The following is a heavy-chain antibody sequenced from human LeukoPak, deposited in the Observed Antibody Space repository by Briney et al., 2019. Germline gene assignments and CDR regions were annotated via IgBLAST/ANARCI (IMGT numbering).Heavy chain of an antibody. CDR2: FYSGGSI. Sequence: PGGSLRLSCAASGFTVSSNCMSWVRQAPGKGLEWVSVFYSGGSIYYADSVKGRFTISGGNSKNTLYLQMNSLRAEDTAVYYCARVVPYGSGHHFEYWGQGTLVTVSS. V-gene: IGHV3-53*01. CDR3: ARVVPYGSGHHFEY. CDR1: GFTVSSNC. D-gene: IGHD3-10*01. J-gene: IGHJ4*02.